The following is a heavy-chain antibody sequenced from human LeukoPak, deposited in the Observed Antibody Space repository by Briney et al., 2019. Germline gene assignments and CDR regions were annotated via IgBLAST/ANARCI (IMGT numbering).Heavy chain of an antibody. D-gene: IGHD2-2*01. CDR2: IYYSEST. J-gene: IGHJ4*02. CDR1: GGSVSSGSYY. CDR3: ASIYCSSSSCYHVY. Sequence: SETLSLTCTVSGGSVSSGSYYWSWIRQPPGKGLEWIGYIYYSESTNYNPSLKSRVTISVDTSKNQFSLKLSSVTAADTAVYFCASIYCSSSSCYHVYWGQGTLVTVSS. V-gene: IGHV4-61*01.